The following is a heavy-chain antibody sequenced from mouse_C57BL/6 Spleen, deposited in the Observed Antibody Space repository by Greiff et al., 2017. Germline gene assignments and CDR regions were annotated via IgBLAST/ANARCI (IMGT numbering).Heavy chain of an antibody. J-gene: IGHJ4*01. CDR3: ARKYWDEGNYAMDY. CDR2: IHPNSGST. D-gene: IGHD4-1*01. CDR1: GYTFTSYW. Sequence: QVQLQQPGAELVKPGASVKLSCKASGYTFTSYWMHWVKQRPGQGLEWIGMIHPNSGSTNYNEKFKSKATLTVDKSSSTVYMQLSSLTSEDSAVYYCARKYWDEGNYAMDYWGQGTSVTVSS. V-gene: IGHV1-64*01.